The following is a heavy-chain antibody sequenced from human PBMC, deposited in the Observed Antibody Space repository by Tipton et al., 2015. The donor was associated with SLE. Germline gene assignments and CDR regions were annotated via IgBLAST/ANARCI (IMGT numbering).Heavy chain of an antibody. Sequence: SLRLSCAASGFTFSSYSMNWVRQAPGKGLEWVSSISSSSSYIYYADSVKGRFTISRDNAKNSLYLQMNSLRAEDTAVYYCARHRGHGAVPFDYWGQGTLVTVSS. CDR2: ISSSSSYI. D-gene: IGHD4-17*01. J-gene: IGHJ4*02. CDR1: GFTFSSYS. V-gene: IGHV3-21*01. CDR3: ARHRGHGAVPFDY.